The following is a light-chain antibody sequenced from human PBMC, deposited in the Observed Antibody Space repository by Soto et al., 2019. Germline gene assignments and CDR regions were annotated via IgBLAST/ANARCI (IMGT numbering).Light chain of an antibody. Sequence: EIVMTQSPFTLSVSPGERATLSCRASQSVSTNLAWYQQKPGQAPRLLIYGASTRATDIPARFSGSGSGTEFTLTISSLQSEDFAVYYCQQYNNWPLTFGGGTKVDIK. CDR3: QQYNNWPLT. CDR1: QSVSTN. CDR2: GAS. J-gene: IGKJ4*01. V-gene: IGKV3-15*01.